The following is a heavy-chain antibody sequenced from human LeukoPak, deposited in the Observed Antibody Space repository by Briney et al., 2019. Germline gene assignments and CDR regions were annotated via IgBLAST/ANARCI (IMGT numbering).Heavy chain of an antibody. Sequence: GGSLRLSCAVSGFTFSSYWMSWVRQAPGKGLEWVANIKQDGSEKYYVDSVKGRFTISRDNAKNSLYLQMNSLRAEDTSVYYCARDQGGRYSGYFDYWGQGTLVTVSS. J-gene: IGHJ4*02. D-gene: IGHD1-26*01. CDR3: ARDQGGRYSGYFDY. CDR2: IKQDGSEK. V-gene: IGHV3-7*01. CDR1: GFTFSSYW.